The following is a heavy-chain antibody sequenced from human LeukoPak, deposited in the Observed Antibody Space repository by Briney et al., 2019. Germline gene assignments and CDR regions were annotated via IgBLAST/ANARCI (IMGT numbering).Heavy chain of an antibody. Sequence: SETLSLTCSVSGGSISNDYWSWIRQPPGKGLEWIGYIYYSGSTYYSPSLKSRLTMSVDTSKNQFSLKLSSVTAADTAVYYCARDLGGGSFDFWGQGTLVTVSS. D-gene: IGHD2-15*01. CDR2: IYYSGST. J-gene: IGHJ4*02. CDR3: ARDLGGGSFDF. CDR1: GGSISNDY. V-gene: IGHV4-59*06.